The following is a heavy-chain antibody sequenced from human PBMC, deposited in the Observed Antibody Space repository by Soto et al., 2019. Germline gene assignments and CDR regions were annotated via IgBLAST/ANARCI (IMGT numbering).Heavy chain of an antibody. V-gene: IGHV3-23*01. CDR1: GFTFSSYA. Sequence: EVQLLESGGGLVQPGGSLRLSCAASGFTFSSYAMSWVRQAPGKGLEWVSAISGSGGSTYYADSVKGRFNISRDNSKSTMYLKMNSLTAEDTAVYYWAKGGERSSVRPAYMDVWGKGTTVTVSS. CDR3: AKGGERSSVRPAYMDV. J-gene: IGHJ6*03. D-gene: IGHD6-6*01. CDR2: ISGSGGST.